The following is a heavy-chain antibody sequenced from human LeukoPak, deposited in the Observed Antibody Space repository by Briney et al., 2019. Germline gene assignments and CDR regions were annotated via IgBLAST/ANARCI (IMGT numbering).Heavy chain of an antibody. J-gene: IGHJ6*03. CDR1: GYTFTGYY. CDR2: INPNSGGT. V-gene: IGHV1-2*02. D-gene: IGHD3-10*01. Sequence: ASVKVSCKASGYTFTGYYMHWVRQAPGQGLEWMGWINPNSGGTNYAQKFQGRVTMTRDTSISTAYTELSRLRSDDTAVYYCARNYYSSGSCRTKNYYYYYMDVWGKGTTVTISS. CDR3: ARNYYSSGSCRTKNYYYYYMDV.